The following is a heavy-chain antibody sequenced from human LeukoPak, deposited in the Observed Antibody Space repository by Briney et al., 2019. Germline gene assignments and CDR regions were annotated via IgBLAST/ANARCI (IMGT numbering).Heavy chain of an antibody. CDR3: ARDTSGWPFDY. V-gene: IGHV4-4*02. Sequence: PSGTLSLTCAVSGGSVSSNNWWSWVRQPPGKGLEWIGEIYHSGSTNYNPSLKSRVTISVDKSKNQISLKLSSVTAADAAVYYCARDTSGWPFDYWGQGTLVTVSS. CDR2: IYHSGST. D-gene: IGHD6-19*01. CDR1: GGSVSSNNW. J-gene: IGHJ4*02.